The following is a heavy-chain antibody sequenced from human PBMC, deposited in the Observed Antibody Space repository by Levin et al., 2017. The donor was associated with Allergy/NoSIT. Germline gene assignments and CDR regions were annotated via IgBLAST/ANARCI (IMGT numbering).Heavy chain of an antibody. D-gene: IGHD3-10*01. V-gene: IGHV3-23*01. CDR1: GFTFSSYA. CDR2: ISGSGGST. J-gene: IGHJ4*02. Sequence: PGGSLRLSCAASGFTFSSYAMSWVRQAPGKGLEWVSAISGSGGSTYYADSVKGRFTISRDNSKNTLYLQMNSLRAEDTAVYYCAKDTWGWGSGRGGFVDYWGQGTLVTVSS. CDR3: AKDTWGWGSGRGGFVDY.